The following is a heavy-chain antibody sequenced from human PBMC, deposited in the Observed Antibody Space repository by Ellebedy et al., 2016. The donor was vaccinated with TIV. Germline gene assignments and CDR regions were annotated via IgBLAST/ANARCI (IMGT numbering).Heavy chain of an antibody. CDR3: AKEVYDSNENWLDP. Sequence: PGGSLRLSCAASGFTFSSYAMSWVRQAPGKGLEWVSAISGNGAITYYADSVKGRFTISRDNSKNTRYLQMNSLRAEDTAVYYGAKEVYDSNENWLDPWGQGTLVTVSS. D-gene: IGHD3-22*01. CDR2: ISGNGAIT. V-gene: IGHV3-23*01. J-gene: IGHJ5*02. CDR1: GFTFSSYA.